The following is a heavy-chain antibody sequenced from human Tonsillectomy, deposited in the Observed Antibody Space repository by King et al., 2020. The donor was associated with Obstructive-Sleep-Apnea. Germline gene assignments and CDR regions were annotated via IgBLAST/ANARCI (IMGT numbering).Heavy chain of an antibody. CDR3: ARDRGGYYSLFDY. CDR2: ISYDGSNK. D-gene: IGHD3-22*01. CDR1: GFTFSTYA. J-gene: IGHJ4*02. V-gene: IGHV3-30*04. Sequence: VQLVESGGGVVQPGRSLRLSCAASGFTFSTYAMHWVRQTPGKGLEWVAVISYDGSNKYYADSVKGQFTISRDNSKNTLYLQMNSLRTEDTAVYYCARDRGGYYSLFDYWGQGTLVTVSS.